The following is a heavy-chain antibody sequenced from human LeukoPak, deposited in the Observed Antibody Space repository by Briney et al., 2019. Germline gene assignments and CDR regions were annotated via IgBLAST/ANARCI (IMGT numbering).Heavy chain of an antibody. CDR3: AREDSSGSGEDY. V-gene: IGHV3-7*01. Sequence: GGSLRLSCAASGFTFSTFWMSWVRQAPGKGLEWVANIQQDGSEKYYVDSVKGRFTNSRDNAKNSLYLQMNSLRPEDTAVYYCAREDSSGSGEDYWGQGTLVTVSS. CDR2: IQQDGSEK. D-gene: IGHD3-22*01. J-gene: IGHJ4*02. CDR1: GFTFSTFW.